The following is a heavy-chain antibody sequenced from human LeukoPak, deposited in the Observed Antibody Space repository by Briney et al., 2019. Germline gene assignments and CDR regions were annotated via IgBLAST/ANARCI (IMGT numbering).Heavy chain of an antibody. J-gene: IGHJ4*01. CDR3: ARDSGNYYDSSGLVFDY. Sequence: PSQTLSLTCTVSGGSISSGGYYWSWIRQHPGKGLEWIGYIYYSGSTYYNPSLKSRVTISVDTSKNQFSLKLSSVTAADTAVYYCARDSGNYYDSSGLVFDYWGQEPWSPSPQ. D-gene: IGHD3-22*01. CDR1: GGSISSGGYY. CDR2: IYYSGST. V-gene: IGHV4-31*03.